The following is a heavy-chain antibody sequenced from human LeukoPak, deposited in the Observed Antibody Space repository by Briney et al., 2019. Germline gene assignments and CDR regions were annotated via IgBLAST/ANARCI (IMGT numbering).Heavy chain of an antibody. V-gene: IGHV7-4-1*02. CDR2: INTNTGNP. CDR1: GYTFTSYV. D-gene: IGHD6-13*01. Sequence: ASVKVPCKASGYTFTSYVMNWVRQAPGQGLEWMGRINTNTGNPTYAQGFTGRFVFSLDTSVSTAYLQINSLKAEDTAVYYCARGDRYSSTWYEGLFDYWGQGTLVTVSS. J-gene: IGHJ4*02. CDR3: ARGDRYSSTWYEGLFDY.